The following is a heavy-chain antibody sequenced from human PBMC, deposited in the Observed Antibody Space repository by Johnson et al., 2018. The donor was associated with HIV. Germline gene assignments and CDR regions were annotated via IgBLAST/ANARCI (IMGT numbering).Heavy chain of an antibody. Sequence: VQLVESGGGLLKPGGSLRLSCAASGFTFINAWMNWVRQAPGKGLEWVANIKQDGSEKYYVDSVKGRFTISRDNAKKSLYLQMNSLRVEDTAVYYCARLNIAFDIWGQGTMVTVSS. CDR3: ARLNIAFDI. J-gene: IGHJ3*02. D-gene: IGHD2/OR15-2a*01. CDR2: IKQDGSEK. CDR1: GFTFINAW. V-gene: IGHV3-7*03.